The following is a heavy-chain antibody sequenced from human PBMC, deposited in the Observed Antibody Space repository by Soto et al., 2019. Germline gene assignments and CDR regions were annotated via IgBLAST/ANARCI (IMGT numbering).Heavy chain of an antibody. Sequence: EVRLLESGGGLVQPGGSLRLSCAASGFTFSNYAMSWVRQAPEKGLEWVSAISGSGDSTYYAGSVRGRFTISRDNSKNTLFLQRNSLSVGDTALYYCAVPTGIEVTGPDKWGQGTLVTVSS. J-gene: IGHJ4*02. V-gene: IGHV3-23*01. CDR1: GFTFSNYA. CDR3: AVPTGIEVTGPDK. D-gene: IGHD6-19*01. CDR2: ISGSGDST.